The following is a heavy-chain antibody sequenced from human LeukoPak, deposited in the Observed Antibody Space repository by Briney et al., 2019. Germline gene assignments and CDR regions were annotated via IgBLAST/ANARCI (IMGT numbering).Heavy chain of an antibody. CDR3: ARAHGMTTATTHAFYT. CDR1: GLTVSGNY. V-gene: IGHV3-66*02. D-gene: IGHD4-17*01. J-gene: IGHJ3*02. CDR2: ICSGGST. Sequence: VGSLRLSRAASGLTVSGNYMSWVRQAPGTGLEGGSGICSGGSTYYADSVQGRFTISRDNSKNPPYLQMNSLRAEDTALYYWARAHGMTTATTHAFYTSGEGTMVTVSS.